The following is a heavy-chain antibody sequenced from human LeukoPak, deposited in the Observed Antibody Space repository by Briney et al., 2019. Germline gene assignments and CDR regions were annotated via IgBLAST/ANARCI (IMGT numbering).Heavy chain of an antibody. CDR2: IIPILGIA. CDR1: GGTFSSYA. V-gene: IGHV1-69*04. CDR3: ARKRRIIERGYSYGPFDY. J-gene: IGHJ4*02. Sequence: SVKVSCKASGGTFSSYAISWVRQAPGQGLEWMGRIIPILGIANYAQKFQGRVTITADKSTSTAYMELSSLRSEDTAVYYCARKRRIIERGYSYGPFDYWGQGTLVTVS. D-gene: IGHD5-18*01.